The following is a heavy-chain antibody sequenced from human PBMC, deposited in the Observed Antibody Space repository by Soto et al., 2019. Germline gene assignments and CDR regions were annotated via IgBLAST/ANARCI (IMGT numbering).Heavy chain of an antibody. Sequence: QVQLVQSGAEVKKPGASVKVSCKASGYTFTTYYMHWVRQAPGQGLEWMGIINPSGGSTSYAQKLQGRVTMTRDTSTSTVNMELSSLRSEDTAVYYCATTKGYSYGRTPPNYDYGMDVWGQGTTVTVSS. CDR3: ATTKGYSYGRTPPNYDYGMDV. D-gene: IGHD5-18*01. J-gene: IGHJ6*02. CDR2: INPSGGST. V-gene: IGHV1-46*01. CDR1: GYTFTTYY.